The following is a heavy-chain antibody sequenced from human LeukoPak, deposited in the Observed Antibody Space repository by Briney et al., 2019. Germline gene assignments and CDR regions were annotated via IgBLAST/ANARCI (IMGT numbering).Heavy chain of an antibody. V-gene: IGHV5-51*01. CDR3: GRSGYNGYELDY. CDR1: GYSFTNFW. D-gene: IGHD5-12*01. J-gene: IGHJ4*02. CDR2: IDPGDSDT. Sequence: GESLKISCKSSGYSFTNFWIARVRQMPGEGLEWMGIIDPGDSDTRNSPSFQGQVTISADKSITTAYLQWSSLKASDSAIYYCGRSGYNGYELDYWGQGTLVTVSS.